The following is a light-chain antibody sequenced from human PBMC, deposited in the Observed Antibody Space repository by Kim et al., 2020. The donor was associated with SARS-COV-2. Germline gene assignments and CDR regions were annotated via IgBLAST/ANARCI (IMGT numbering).Light chain of an antibody. J-gene: IGLJ2*01. CDR3: QSYDSSTVI. CDR2: ENN. CDR1: SGSIASNY. Sequence: KTVTISCTRSSGSIASNYVQWYQQRPGSAPTTVISENNQRPSGVPDRFSGSIDSSSNSASLTISGLKTEDEADYYCQSYDSSTVIFGGGTQLTVL. V-gene: IGLV6-57*03.